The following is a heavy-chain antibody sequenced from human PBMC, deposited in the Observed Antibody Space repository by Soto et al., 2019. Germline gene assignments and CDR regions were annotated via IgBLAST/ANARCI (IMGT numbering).Heavy chain of an antibody. CDR2: INPSGGST. V-gene: IGHV1-46*03. CDR3: ARAPTGYCSGGSCPNWFDP. CDR1: GYTFTSYY. D-gene: IGHD2-15*01. Sequence: QVQLVQSGAEVKKPGASVKVSCKASGYTFTSYYMHWVRQAPGQGLEWMGIINPSGGSTSYARKFHGRVSMTRDTSTSTVYMELSSLRSEDTAVYYCARAPTGYCSGGSCPNWFDPWGQGTLVTGSS. J-gene: IGHJ5*02.